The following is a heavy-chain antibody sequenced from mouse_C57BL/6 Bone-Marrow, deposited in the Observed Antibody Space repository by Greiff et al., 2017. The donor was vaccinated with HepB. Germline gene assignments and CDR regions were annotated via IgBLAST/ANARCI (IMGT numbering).Heavy chain of an antibody. V-gene: IGHV1-9*01. CDR2: ILPGSGST. J-gene: IGHJ1*03. CDR1: GYTFTGYW. CDR3: ASPSIYYYGSSYGFDV. Sequence: LQQSGAELMKPGASVKLSCKATGYTFTGYWIEWVKQRPGHGLEWIGEILPGSGSTNYNEKFKGKATFTADTSSNTAYMQLSSLTTEDSGIYYCASPSIYYYGSSYGFDVWGTGTTVTVSS. D-gene: IGHD1-1*01.